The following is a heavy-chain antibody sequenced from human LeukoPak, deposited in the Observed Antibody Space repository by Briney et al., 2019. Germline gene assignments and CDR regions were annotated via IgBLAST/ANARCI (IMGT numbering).Heavy chain of an antibody. CDR2: INHSGST. CDR3: ARCYYGSGSYYSPYFDY. CDR1: GGSFSGYY. D-gene: IGHD3-10*01. J-gene: IGHJ4*02. Sequence: PSETLSLTCAVYGGSFSGYYWSWIRQPPGKGLEWIGEINHSGSTNYNPSLKSRVTISVDTSKNQFSLKLSSVTTADTAVYYCARCYYGSGSYYSPYFDYWGQGILVTVSS. V-gene: IGHV4-34*01.